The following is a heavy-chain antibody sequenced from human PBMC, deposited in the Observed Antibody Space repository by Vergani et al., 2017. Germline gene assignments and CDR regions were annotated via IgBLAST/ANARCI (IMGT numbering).Heavy chain of an antibody. CDR2: INPSGGST. J-gene: IGHJ4*02. V-gene: IGHV1-46*03. D-gene: IGHD3-22*01. Sequence: QVQLVQSGAEVKKPGASVKVSCKASGYTFTSYYMHWVRQAPGQGLEWMGIINPSGGSTSYAQKFQGRVTMTRDTSTSTVYMELSSLRSEDTAVYYCARVGITIIVVAPLDHWGQGTLVTVSS. CDR3: ARVGITIIVVAPLDH. CDR1: GYTFTSYY.